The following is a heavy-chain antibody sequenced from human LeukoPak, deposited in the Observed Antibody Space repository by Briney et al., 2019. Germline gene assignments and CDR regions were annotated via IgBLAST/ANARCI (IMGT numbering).Heavy chain of an antibody. Sequence: GGSLRLSCTASGFTFSSYGMYWVRQAPGKGLEWVAFIRYDGSNKHYADSVKGRFTISRDNAKNSLYLQMNSLRAEDTAVYYCARSGSTVTGAFDIWGQGTMVTVSS. CDR2: IRYDGSNK. D-gene: IGHD4-17*01. V-gene: IGHV3-30*02. CDR1: GFTFSSYG. J-gene: IGHJ3*02. CDR3: ARSGSTVTGAFDI.